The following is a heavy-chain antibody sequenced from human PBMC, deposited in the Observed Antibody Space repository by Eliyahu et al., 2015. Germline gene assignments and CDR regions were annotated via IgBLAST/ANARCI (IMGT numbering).Heavy chain of an antibody. Sequence: EVQLVESGGGLVQPGGSLRLSCAXSGFTFSSYAMSWXRQAPGKGLEWVSAISGSGGSTYYADSVKGRFTISRDNSKNTLYLQMNSLRAEDTAVYYCAKREEPLTYYYYGMDVWGQGTTVTVSS. V-gene: IGHV3-23*04. D-gene: IGHD1-14*01. J-gene: IGHJ6*02. CDR2: ISGSGGST. CDR3: AKREEPLTYYYYGMDV. CDR1: GFTFSSYA.